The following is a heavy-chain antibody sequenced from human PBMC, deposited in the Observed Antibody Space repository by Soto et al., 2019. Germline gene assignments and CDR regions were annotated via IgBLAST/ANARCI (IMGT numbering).Heavy chain of an antibody. D-gene: IGHD3-10*01. V-gene: IGHV1-69*06. CDR1: GGTFSSHA. CDR2: IIPITETP. J-gene: IGHJ5*02. Sequence: QVQLVQSGAEVKKPGSSVKVSCKVSGGTFSSHAINWLRQAPGQGFEWMGVIIPITETPNNAEKFQGRVTITAHKSTTTVYMELSSLTFDDTAVYFCARGNKGPGHYGPGSQGWYGPWGQGTLVTVSS. CDR3: ARGNKGPGHYGPGSQGWYGP.